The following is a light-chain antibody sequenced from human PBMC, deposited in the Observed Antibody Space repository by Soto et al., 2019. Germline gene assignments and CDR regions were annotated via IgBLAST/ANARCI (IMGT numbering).Light chain of an antibody. V-gene: IGKV3-15*01. Sequence: EIVMTQSPATLSVSPGERATLSCRASQSVSSNLAWYQQKPGQAPRLLIYGASTRATGISVRFSGSGSGTEFTLTISSLQSEDFAVYYCQQYNYWPPAFGPGTKVDIK. CDR3: QQYNYWPPA. CDR2: GAS. CDR1: QSVSSN. J-gene: IGKJ3*01.